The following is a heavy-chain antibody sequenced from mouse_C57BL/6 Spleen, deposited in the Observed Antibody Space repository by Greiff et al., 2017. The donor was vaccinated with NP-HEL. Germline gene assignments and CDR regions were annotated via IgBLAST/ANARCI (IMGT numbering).Heavy chain of an antibody. CDR1: GFTFSSYG. J-gene: IGHJ2*01. V-gene: IGHV5-6*01. CDR2: ISSGGSYT. CDR3: ARHGDGYYGY. D-gene: IGHD2-3*01. Sequence: VQLKESGGDLVKPGGSLKLSCAASGFTFSSYGMSWVRQTPDKRLEWVATISSGGSYTYYPDSVKGRFTISRDNAKNTLYLQMSSLKSEDTAMYYCARHGDGYYGYWGQGTTLTVSS.